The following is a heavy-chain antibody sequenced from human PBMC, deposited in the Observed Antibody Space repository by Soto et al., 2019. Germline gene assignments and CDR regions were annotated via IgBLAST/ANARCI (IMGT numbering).Heavy chain of an antibody. D-gene: IGHD2-21*02. CDR2: ISDMGDRV. V-gene: IGHV3-23*01. J-gene: IGHJ4*02. CDR1: GFTFGIYA. Sequence: QFLESGGGLVQPGGSPRLSCAASGFTFGIYAMSWVRQAPGKRLEWLSSISDMGDRVYYSASVKGRFTVSRANSTNTLYMQMDSLRAEDTAAYYCARYSRCGGDCPQALWGRGTLVTVSS. CDR3: ARYSRCGGDCPQAL.